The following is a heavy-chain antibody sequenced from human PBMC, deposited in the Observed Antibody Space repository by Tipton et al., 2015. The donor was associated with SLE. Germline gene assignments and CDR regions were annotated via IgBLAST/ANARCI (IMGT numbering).Heavy chain of an antibody. J-gene: IGHJ4*02. D-gene: IGHD3-16*01. CDR1: GYSISTGFY. CDR3: ATRYYDYIWGGSRKYFFDY. V-gene: IGHV4-38-2*02. CDR2: VSPSGDT. Sequence: TLSLTCTVSGYSISTGFYWGWIRQPPWKGLDWIGHVSPSGDTHYNPSPERRVTISRDTPNNQFSLKLNSVTAADTAIYYCATRYYDYIWGGSRKYFFDYWGQGALVTVSS.